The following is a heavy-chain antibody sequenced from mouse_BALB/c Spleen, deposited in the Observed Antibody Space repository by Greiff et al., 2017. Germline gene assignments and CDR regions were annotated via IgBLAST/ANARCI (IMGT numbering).Heavy chain of an antibody. V-gene: IGHV1-4*01. D-gene: IGHD1-1*01. J-gene: IGHJ3*01. CDR1: GYTFTSYT. Sequence: QVQLQQSGAGLARPGASVKMSCTASGYTFTSYTMHWVKQRPGQGLEWIGYINPSSGYTNYNQKFKDKATLTADKSSSTAYMQLSSLTSEDSAVYSCARLDTTGVDWFAYWGQGTLVTVSA. CDR3: ARLDTTGVDWFAY. CDR2: INPSSGYT.